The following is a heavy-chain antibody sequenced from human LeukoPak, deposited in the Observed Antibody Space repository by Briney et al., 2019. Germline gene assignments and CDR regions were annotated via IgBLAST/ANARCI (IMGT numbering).Heavy chain of an antibody. J-gene: IGHJ6*03. CDR2: IYYSGST. D-gene: IGHD1-26*01. Sequence: SETLSLTCTVSGGSISSYYWSWIRQPPGKGLEWIGYIYYSGSTNYNPSLKSRVSISVDTSKNQFSLKLGSVTAADTAVYYCARTGAGYYYYYMDVWGKGTTVTVSS. CDR3: ARTGAGYYYYYMDV. V-gene: IGHV4-59*08. CDR1: GGSISSYY.